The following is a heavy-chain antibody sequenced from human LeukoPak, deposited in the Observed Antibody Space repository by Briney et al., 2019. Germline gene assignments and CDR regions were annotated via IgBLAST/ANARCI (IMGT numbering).Heavy chain of an antibody. V-gene: IGHV4-34*01. J-gene: IGHJ6*02. CDR1: GGSFSGYY. CDR2: INHSGST. D-gene: IGHD2-2*01. CDR3: ARGVVPAARRQYYYYGMDV. Sequence: SETLSLTCAVYGGSFSGYYWSWIRQPPGKGLEWIGEINHSGSTNYNPSLKSRVTISVDTSKNQFSLKLSSVTAADTAVYYCARGVVPAARRQYYYYGMDVWGQGTTVTVSS.